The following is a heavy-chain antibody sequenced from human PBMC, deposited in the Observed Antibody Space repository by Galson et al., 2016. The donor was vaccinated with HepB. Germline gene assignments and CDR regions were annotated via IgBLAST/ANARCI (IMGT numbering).Heavy chain of an antibody. CDR3: AKRAYYGSGRNGGGMDV. CDR2: IWYDGSNK. CDR1: LFTLSSYG. D-gene: IGHD3-10*01. Sequence: LRLSCAASLFTLSSYGMHWVRQAPGKGLEWVAMIWYDGSNKFYADSVKGRFTISRDNSNNRLYLQMNSLRAEDTAVYYCAKRAYYGSGRNGGGMDVWGQGTTVTVSS. J-gene: IGHJ6*02. V-gene: IGHV3-33*06.